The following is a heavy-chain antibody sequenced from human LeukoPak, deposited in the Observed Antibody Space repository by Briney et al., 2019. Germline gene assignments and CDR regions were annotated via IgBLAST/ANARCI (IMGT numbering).Heavy chain of an antibody. D-gene: IGHD4-17*01. V-gene: IGHV1-18*01. Sequence: ASVKGSCKASVYTFTNYGITWVRQAPGQRLEWMGVITTYNGNTKYAQKRQGRVTMTTDTSTSTVYMDLRGLRSDDTAVYYCARGYDYGDYVGDFDYWGQGTLVTVSS. CDR2: ITTYNGNT. J-gene: IGHJ4*02. CDR1: VYTFTNYG. CDR3: ARGYDYGDYVGDFDY.